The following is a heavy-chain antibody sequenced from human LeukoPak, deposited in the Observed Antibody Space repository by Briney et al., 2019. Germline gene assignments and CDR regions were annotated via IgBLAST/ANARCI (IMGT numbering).Heavy chain of an antibody. D-gene: IGHD3-9*01. Sequence: SVKVSCKASGGTFSSYAISWVRQAPGQGLEWMGGNIPIFGTANYAQKFQGRVTITTDESMSTAYMELSSLRSEDTAVYYCARQTKGGYDILTGYYYYYYMDVWGKGTTVTVSS. CDR3: ARQTKGGYDILTGYYYYYYMDV. V-gene: IGHV1-69*05. J-gene: IGHJ6*03. CDR2: NIPIFGTA. CDR1: GGTFSSYA.